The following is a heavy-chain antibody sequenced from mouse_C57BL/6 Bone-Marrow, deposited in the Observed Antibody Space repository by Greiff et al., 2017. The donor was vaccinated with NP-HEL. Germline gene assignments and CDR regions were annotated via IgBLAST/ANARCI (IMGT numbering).Heavy chain of an antibody. D-gene: IGHD1-1*01. Sequence: EVQLQQSGAELVRPGASVKLSCTASGFNIKDDYMHWVKQRPEQGLEWIGWIDPENGDTEYASKFQGKATITADTSSNTAYLQLSSLTSDDTAVYYCTEFITTVVPFAYWGQGTLVTVSA. CDR2: IDPENGDT. V-gene: IGHV14-4*01. J-gene: IGHJ3*01. CDR3: TEFITTVVPFAY. CDR1: GFNIKDDY.